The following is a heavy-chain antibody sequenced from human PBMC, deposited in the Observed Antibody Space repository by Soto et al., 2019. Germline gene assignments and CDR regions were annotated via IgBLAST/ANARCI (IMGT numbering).Heavy chain of an antibody. Sequence: GGSLRLSCEASGFDIGTYGLHWVRQAPGKGLEWLAFIWYDGINQHYAASVKGRFTISRDNSRNTLYLQMNNLRADDTAVYFCARAVSSATYYDCIGYWGRGTLVTV. J-gene: IGHJ4*02. CDR2: IWYDGINQ. V-gene: IGHV3-33*01. CDR1: GFDIGTYG. D-gene: IGHD1-26*01. CDR3: ARAVSSATYYDCIGY.